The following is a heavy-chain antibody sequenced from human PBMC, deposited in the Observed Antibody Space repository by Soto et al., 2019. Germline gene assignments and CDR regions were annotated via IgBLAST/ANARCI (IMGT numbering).Heavy chain of an antibody. V-gene: IGHV1-18*01. J-gene: IGHJ6*02. D-gene: IGHD3-9*01. CDR3: ARAQPYYDILTGYYNVGDYYYGMDV. CDR1: GYTFTSYG. Sequence: AAVKVSCKACGYTFTSYGISWVRQAPGQGLEWMGWISAYNGNTNYAQKLQGRVTMTTDTSTSTAYMELRSLRSDDTAVYYCARAQPYYDILTGYYNVGDYYYGMDVWGQGTTVTVSS. CDR2: ISAYNGNT.